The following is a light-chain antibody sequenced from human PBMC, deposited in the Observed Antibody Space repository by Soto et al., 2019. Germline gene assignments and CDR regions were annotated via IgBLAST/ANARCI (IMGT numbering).Light chain of an antibody. CDR3: QHYNNWPPLT. CDR2: RAS. CDR1: QSISIN. V-gene: IGKV3-15*01. Sequence: EIVMTQSPATLSVSPGERATLSCRASQSISINLAWYQQKPGQAPRLLIYRASTRATGVPARFSGSGSGTEFPLTISSLQSGDFAVYYCQHYNNWPPLTFGGGTKVEIK. J-gene: IGKJ4*01.